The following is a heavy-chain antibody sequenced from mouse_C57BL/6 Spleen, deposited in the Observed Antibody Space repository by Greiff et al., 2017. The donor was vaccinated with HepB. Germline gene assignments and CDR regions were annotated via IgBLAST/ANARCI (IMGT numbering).Heavy chain of an antibody. J-gene: IGHJ2*01. Sequence: QVHVKQPGAELVKPGASVKLSCKASGYTFTSYWMHWVKQRPGQGLEWIGMIHPNSGSTNYNEKFKSKATLTVDKSSSTAYMQLSSLTSEDSAVYYCARLGRWLLPYYFDYWGQGTTLTVSS. CDR3: ARLGRWLLPYYFDY. CDR2: IHPNSGST. V-gene: IGHV1-64*01. D-gene: IGHD2-3*01. CDR1: GYTFTSYW.